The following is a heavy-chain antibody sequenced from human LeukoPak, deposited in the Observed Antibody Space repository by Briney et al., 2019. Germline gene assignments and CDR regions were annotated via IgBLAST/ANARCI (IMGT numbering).Heavy chain of an antibody. D-gene: IGHD3-22*01. Sequence: ASVKVSCKASGYTFTSYDINWVRQATGQGLEWMGWMNPNSGNTGYAQKFQGRVTMTRNTSISTAYMELSSLRSEDTAVYYCARGPIYYYDSLRYYSNYIFEDNWFDPWGQGTLVTVSS. CDR1: GYTFTSYD. J-gene: IGHJ5*02. CDR2: MNPNSGNT. V-gene: IGHV1-8*01. CDR3: ARGPIYYYDSLRYYSNYIFEDNWFDP.